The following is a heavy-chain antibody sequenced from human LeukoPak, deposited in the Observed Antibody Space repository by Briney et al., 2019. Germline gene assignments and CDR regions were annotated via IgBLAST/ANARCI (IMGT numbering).Heavy chain of an antibody. CDR2: ISSSGRST. D-gene: IGHD2-2*01. J-gene: IGHJ4*02. V-gene: IGHV3-23*01. CDR1: GLTFNNYV. CDR3: AKDVPYLDY. Sequence: GGSLRLSCATSGLTFNNYVMTWVRQAPEKGLEWVSSISSSGRSTYYADSVRGRFTISRDNSKNTLFLQMNTLRADDTAVYYCAKDVPYLDYWGRGTLVTVSS.